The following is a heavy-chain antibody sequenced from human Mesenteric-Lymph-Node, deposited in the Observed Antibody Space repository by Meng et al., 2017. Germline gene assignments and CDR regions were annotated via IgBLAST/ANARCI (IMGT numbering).Heavy chain of an antibody. V-gene: IGHV1-3*01. Sequence: QVHLVQSGAEVKKPGASVKVSCKASGYTFTTYAIHWVRQAPGQRLAWMGWINALPPPPLSSPPFPFLFLLPRDTSASTASMELSSLRSEDTAVYYCARCLSFSFPFFAPWGQGTLLPFSS. CDR2: INALPPPP. CDR1: GYTFTTYA. J-gene: IGHJ5*02. CDR3: ARCLSFSFPFFAP. D-gene: IGHD2/OR15-2a*01.